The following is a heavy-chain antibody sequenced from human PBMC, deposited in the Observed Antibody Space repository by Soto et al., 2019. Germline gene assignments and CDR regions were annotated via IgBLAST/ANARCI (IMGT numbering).Heavy chain of an antibody. V-gene: IGHV3-7*04. D-gene: IGHD5-12*01. CDR2: IKHDGSEK. CDR3: ARGGTIREWLTDH. CDR1: GFIFSNYW. J-gene: IGHJ5*02. Sequence: EVQLVESGGGLVQPGGSLRLSCVASGFIFSNYWMHWVRQTPDKGLEWVANIKHDGSEKYYVDSVNGRFTISRDNAKNSLFLQMNNLRAEDTAVYYCARGGTIREWLTDHWGQGTLVTVSS.